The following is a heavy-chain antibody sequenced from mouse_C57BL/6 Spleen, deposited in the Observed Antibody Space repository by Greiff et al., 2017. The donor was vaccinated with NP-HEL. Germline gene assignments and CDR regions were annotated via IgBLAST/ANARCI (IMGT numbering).Heavy chain of an antibody. CDR3: ARHYSNPAWFAY. D-gene: IGHD2-5*01. V-gene: IGHV1-62-3*01. CDR2: IHPNSGGT. J-gene: IGHJ3*01. Sequence: QVQLQQSGAELVKPGASVKLSCKASGYTFTSYWMHWVKQRPGRGLEWVGMIHPNSGGTNYTEKVKSKATLTVDKPSSTAYRQLSSLTSEDSAVDYCARHYSNPAWFAYWGQGTLVTVSA. CDR1: GYTFTSYW.